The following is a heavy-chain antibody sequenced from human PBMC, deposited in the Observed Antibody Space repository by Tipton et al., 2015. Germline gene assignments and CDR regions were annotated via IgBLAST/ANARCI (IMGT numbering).Heavy chain of an antibody. CDR1: GGSISSYY. V-gene: IGHV4-59*01. CDR3: VRGGADYED. J-gene: IGHJ4*01. CDR2: IYSSATT. Sequence: TLSLTCTVSGGSISSYYWNWIRQSPGKGLEWIGYIYSSATTSYSSALRSRVTISVDTSKNQFSLNLRSVTAADTAVYFCVRGGADYEDWGHGTLVTVSS. D-gene: IGHD4-17*01.